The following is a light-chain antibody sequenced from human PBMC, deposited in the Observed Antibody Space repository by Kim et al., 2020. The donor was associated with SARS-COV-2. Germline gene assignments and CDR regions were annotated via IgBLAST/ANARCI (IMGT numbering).Light chain of an antibody. Sequence: DMQLTQSPSSLSASVGDRVTITCRASQRVSTYLNWYQHKPGKAPKLVIFTASNLQSGVPSRFRGNGSGTDFTLTINSLQPEDFGTYYCHQSYRTPQAFGGRTKVDIK. V-gene: IGKV1-39*01. CDR1: QRVSTY. J-gene: IGKJ4*01. CDR3: HQSYRTPQA. CDR2: TAS.